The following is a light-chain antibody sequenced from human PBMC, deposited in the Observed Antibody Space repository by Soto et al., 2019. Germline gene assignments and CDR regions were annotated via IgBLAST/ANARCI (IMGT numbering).Light chain of an antibody. V-gene: IGKV2-28*01. CDR2: LCS. CDR3: MQALQTPWT. Sequence: DIVMTQSPLSLPVTPGEPASISCRSSQSLQHSNGYNYLDWYLQKPGQSPQLLIYLCSHRASGVPDRFSGSASGTDFTLKITRVEAEDVGVYYCMQALQTPWTFGQGTKVEIK. CDR1: QSLQHSNGYNY. J-gene: IGKJ1*01.